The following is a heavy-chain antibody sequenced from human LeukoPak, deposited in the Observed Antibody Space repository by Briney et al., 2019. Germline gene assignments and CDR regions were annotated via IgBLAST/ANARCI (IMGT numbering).Heavy chain of an antibody. CDR3: ARDPYSGSYYDY. D-gene: IGHD1-26*01. Sequence: GGSLRLSCAASGFTFSSYGMHWVRQAPGKGLEWVAVIWYDGSNKYYGDSVKGRFTISRDNSKNTLYLRMNTLRAEDTAVYYCARDPYSGSYYDYWGQGTLVTVSS. V-gene: IGHV3-33*01. CDR1: GFTFSSYG. J-gene: IGHJ4*02. CDR2: IWYDGSNK.